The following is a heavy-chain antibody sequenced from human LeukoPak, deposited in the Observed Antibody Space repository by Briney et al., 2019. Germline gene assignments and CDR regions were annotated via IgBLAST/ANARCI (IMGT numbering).Heavy chain of an antibody. CDR1: GFTFSSYG. J-gene: IGHJ3*02. CDR3: VKWALYRDAFDI. CDR2: IWYEGSNK. D-gene: IGHD2-2*02. Sequence: PGRSLRLACAASGFTFSSYGMHWVRQAPGKGLEWVAVIWYEGSNKYYADSVKGRFTISRDNSKNTLYLQMNSLRAEDTAVYYCVKWALYRDAFDIWGQGTMVTVSS. V-gene: IGHV3-33*06.